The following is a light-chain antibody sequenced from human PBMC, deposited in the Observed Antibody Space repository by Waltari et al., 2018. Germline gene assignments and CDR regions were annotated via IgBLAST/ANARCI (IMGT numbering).Light chain of an antibody. V-gene: IGLV6-57*03. CDR3: QSADGNSDPL. Sequence: VFTQPHSVSGSPGQTVPIPRTRSSGDIDRSYVQSFQQRPHSAPSTVMYKKNQKPSGVPARISGSIDKATNASSLTIAGLKSEDEADYYCQSADGNSDPLFGGGTRLTVL. J-gene: IGLJ7*01. CDR1: SGDIDRSY. CDR2: KKN.